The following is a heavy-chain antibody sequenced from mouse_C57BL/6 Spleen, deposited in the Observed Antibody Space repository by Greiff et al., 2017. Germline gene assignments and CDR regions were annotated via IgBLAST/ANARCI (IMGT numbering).Heavy chain of an antibody. CDR2: IDPSDSET. CDR1: GYTFTSYW. D-gene: IGHD2-4*01. V-gene: IGHV1-52*01. J-gene: IGHJ3*01. Sequence: QVQLQQPGAELVRPGSSVKLSCKASGYTFTSYWMHWVKQRPIQGLEWIGNIDPSDSETHYNQKFKDKATLTVDKSSSTAYMQLSSLTSEDSAVYYCAREGGGLRGETWCAYWGQGTLVTVSA. CDR3: AREGGGLRGETWCAY.